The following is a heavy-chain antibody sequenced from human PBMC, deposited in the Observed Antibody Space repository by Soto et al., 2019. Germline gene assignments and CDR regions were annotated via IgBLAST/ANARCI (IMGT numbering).Heavy chain of an antibody. V-gene: IGHV3-30*18. CDR2: ISYDGSNK. D-gene: IGHD2-2*02. CDR3: AKVESVVPAAIDAGGYYYYYGMDV. CDR1: GFTFSSYG. J-gene: IGHJ6*02. Sequence: LRLSCAASGFTFSSYGMHWVRQAPGKGLEWVAVISYDGSNKYYADSVKGRFTISRDNSKNTLYLQMNSLRAEDTAVYYCAKVESVVPAAIDAGGYYYYYGMDVWGQGTTVTVSS.